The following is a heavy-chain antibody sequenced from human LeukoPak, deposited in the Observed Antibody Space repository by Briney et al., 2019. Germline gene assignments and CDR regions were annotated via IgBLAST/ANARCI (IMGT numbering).Heavy chain of an antibody. CDR2: INNDGSST. D-gene: IGHD3-16*01. J-gene: IGHJ2*01. CDR3: ARDIYGYFDL. Sequence: GGSLRLSCAASGFTFSIYWMHWVRQAPGKGLVWVSRINNDGSSTNYADSVKGRFTISRDNAKNTLYLQMNSLRAEDTAVYYCARDIYGYFDLWGRGTLVTVSS. V-gene: IGHV3-74*01. CDR1: GFTFSIYW.